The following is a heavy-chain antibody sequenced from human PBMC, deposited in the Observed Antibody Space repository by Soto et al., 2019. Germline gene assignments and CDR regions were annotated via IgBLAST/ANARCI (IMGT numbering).Heavy chain of an antibody. Sequence: GESLKISCKGSGYNFAGYCIAWVRHMPGKGLELMGIIYPSDSDTRYRPSFQGQVTISADKSISSAYLQWSSLRASDTAMYYCARGGVSTRTFDYWGQGTPVTVSS. J-gene: IGHJ4*02. V-gene: IGHV5-51*01. CDR3: ARGGVSTRTFDY. CDR1: GYNFAGYC. CDR2: IYPSDSDT. D-gene: IGHD3-3*01.